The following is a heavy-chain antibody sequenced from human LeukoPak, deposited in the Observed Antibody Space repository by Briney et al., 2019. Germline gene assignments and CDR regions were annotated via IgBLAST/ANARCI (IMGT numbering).Heavy chain of an antibody. V-gene: IGHV3-7*01. CDR1: GITFSNYA. CDR3: ARERGLFLYYFDY. CDR2: IKQDGSEK. Sequence: GGSLRLSCVASGITFSNYAMSWVRQAPGKGLEWVANIKQDGSEKYYVDSVKGRFTISRDNAKNSLYLQMNSLRAEDTAVYYCARERGLFLYYFDYWGQGTLVTVSS. J-gene: IGHJ4*02. D-gene: IGHD3-16*01.